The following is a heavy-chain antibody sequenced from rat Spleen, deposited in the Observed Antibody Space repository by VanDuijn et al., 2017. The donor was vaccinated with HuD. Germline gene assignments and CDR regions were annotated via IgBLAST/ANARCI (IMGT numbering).Heavy chain of an antibody. V-gene: IGHV5-25*01. CDR3: ARDTFYDGTYYPGGFDY. CDR2: ISTGGGNT. Sequence: EVQLVESGGGLVQPGRSMKLSCAALGFTFSNYYMAWVRQAPTKGLEWVASISTGGGNTYYRDSVKGRFTISRDNAKSTLYLQMDSLRSEDTATYYCARDTFYDGTYYPGGFDYWGQGVMVTVSS. D-gene: IGHD1-12*02. CDR1: GFTFSNYY. J-gene: IGHJ2*01.